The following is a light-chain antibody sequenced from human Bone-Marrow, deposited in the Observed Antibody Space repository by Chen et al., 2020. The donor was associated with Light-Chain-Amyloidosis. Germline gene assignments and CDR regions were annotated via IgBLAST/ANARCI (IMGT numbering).Light chain of an antibody. Sequence: IQMTQSPSSLSASIGGRVTITCRASQGISSYLAWYQQKPGKAPKLLIYAASTLQSGVPSRFSGSGSGTDFTLTISCLQSEDFATYYCQQYYSYPVTFGQGIKLEIK. V-gene: IGKV1-8*01. CDR3: QQYYSYPVT. J-gene: IGKJ2*01. CDR2: AAS. CDR1: QGISSY.